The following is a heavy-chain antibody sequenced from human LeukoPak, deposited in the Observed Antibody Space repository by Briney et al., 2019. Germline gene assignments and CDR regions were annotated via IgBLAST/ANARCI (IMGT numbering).Heavy chain of an antibody. V-gene: IGHV4-39*01. J-gene: IGHJ4*02. Sequence: SETLSLTCTVSGGSISSSSYYWGWIRQPPGKGLEWIGSIYYSGSTYYNPSLKSRVTISVDTSKNQFSLKLSSVTAADTAVYYCARGRVASEPAWGQGTLVTVSS. CDR3: ARGRVASEPA. CDR2: IYYSGST. CDR1: GGSISSSSYY. D-gene: IGHD1-26*01.